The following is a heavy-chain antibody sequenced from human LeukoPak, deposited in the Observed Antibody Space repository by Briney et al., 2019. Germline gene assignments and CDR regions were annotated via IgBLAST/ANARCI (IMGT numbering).Heavy chain of an antibody. D-gene: IGHD1-26*01. V-gene: IGHV3-7*03. CDR2: INGDGSLN. J-gene: IGHJ4*02. CDR1: GFTFSTSW. CDR3: AKRSGINYGYFDS. Sequence: GGSLRLSCAASGFTFSTSWMTWVRQAPGKGLEWVANINGDGSLNGHVASVKGRFTISRDNAKNSLYLQMNSLRAEDTAVYYCAKRSGINYGYFDSWGQGTLVTVSS.